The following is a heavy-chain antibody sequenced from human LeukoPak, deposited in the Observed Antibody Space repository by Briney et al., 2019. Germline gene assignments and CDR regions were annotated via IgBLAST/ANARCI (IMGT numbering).Heavy chain of an antibody. J-gene: IGHJ4*02. CDR2: ISWNSGSI. Sequence: GGSLRLSCAASGFTFDDYAMHWVRQAPGKGLGWVSGISWNSGSIGYADSVKGRFTISRDNAKNTLYLQMNSLRAEDTAVYYCAQSWNCDLWGQGTLVTVSS. CDR3: AQSWNCDL. V-gene: IGHV3-9*01. CDR1: GFTFDDYA. D-gene: IGHD1-7*01.